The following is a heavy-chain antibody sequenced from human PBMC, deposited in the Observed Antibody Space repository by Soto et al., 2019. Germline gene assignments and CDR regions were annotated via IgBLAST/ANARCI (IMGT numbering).Heavy chain of an antibody. CDR1: GFTFSRXX. J-gene: IGHJ2*01. V-gene: IGHV3-23*01. CDR3: XXXXXXXXXXXDL. Sequence: EVQLLESGGGLVQSGGSLRLSCAASGFTFSRXXXXXXXXXXXXXXEWVSTISENGVSRYYTDSVKGRFTISRDNXXXXXXXXXXXXXXXXXXXXXXXXXXXXXXXXXDLWGRGTLVTVST. CDR2: ISENGVSR.